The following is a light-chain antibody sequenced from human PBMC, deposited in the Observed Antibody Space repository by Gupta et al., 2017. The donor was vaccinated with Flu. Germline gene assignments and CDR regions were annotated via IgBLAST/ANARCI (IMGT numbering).Light chain of an antibody. V-gene: IGKV4-1*01. CDR2: WAS. Sequence: DIVMTQSPDSLAVSLGERATINCKSSQSGLYSSNNKNYLAWFQQKPGQPPKLLIYWASTRESGVPDRFSGGGSGTDFTLTINSLQAADVAVYYCQQEDYTPQTFGGGTKVEIK. CDR3: QQEDYTPQT. CDR1: QSGLYSSNNKNY. J-gene: IGKJ4*01.